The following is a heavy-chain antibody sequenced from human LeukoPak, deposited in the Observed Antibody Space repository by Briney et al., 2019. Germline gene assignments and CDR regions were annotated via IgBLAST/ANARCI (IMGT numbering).Heavy chain of an antibody. Sequence: PGGSLRLSCAASGFTFDDYAMPWVRQAPGKGLEWVSGISWNSGSIGYADSVKGRFTISRDNAKNSLYLQMNSLRAEDTALYYCAKDTSDYYDSSNWYFDLWGRGTLVTVSS. CDR1: GFTFDDYA. V-gene: IGHV3-9*01. D-gene: IGHD3-22*01. CDR3: AKDTSDYYDSSNWYFDL. CDR2: ISWNSGSI. J-gene: IGHJ2*01.